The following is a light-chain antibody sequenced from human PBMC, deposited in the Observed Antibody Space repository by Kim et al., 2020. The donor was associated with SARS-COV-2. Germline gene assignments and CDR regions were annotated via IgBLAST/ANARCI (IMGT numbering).Light chain of an antibody. CDR1: SLRSYY. J-gene: IGLJ1*01. CDR2: GKN. V-gene: IGLV3-19*01. Sequence: GQTVRMTCQGESLRSYYASWYQQKPGQAPVLVIYGKNNRPSGIPDRFSGSSSGNTASLTITGAQAEDEADYYCNSRDSSGNHQGVFGTGTKVTVL. CDR3: NSRDSSGNHQGV.